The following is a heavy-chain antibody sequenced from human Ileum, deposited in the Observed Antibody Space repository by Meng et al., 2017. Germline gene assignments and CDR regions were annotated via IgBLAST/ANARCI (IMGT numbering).Heavy chain of an antibody. CDR2: IYTSGLV. V-gene: IGHV4-4*02. CDR3: AANSGKKMHS. D-gene: IGHD4-23*01. CDR1: GDSIRTTNG. Sequence: EQLQEAAPGLGQPSGALAPPWGGSGDSIRTTNGWNWVRQPPGGGLEWIGEIYTSGLVNYNLSLKSRVTLSIDKSKNQFSLKLISVTAADTGVYYCAANSGKKMHSWGQGTLVTVFS. J-gene: IGHJ4*02.